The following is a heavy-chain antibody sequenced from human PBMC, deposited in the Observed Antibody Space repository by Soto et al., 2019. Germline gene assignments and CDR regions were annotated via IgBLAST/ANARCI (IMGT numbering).Heavy chain of an antibody. CDR2: ISYGGSDK. J-gene: IGHJ6*02. V-gene: IGHV3-30*04. CDR3: ARDGEWELVLESFYHYGMDV. D-gene: IGHD1-26*01. CDR1: GFTFSSYV. Sequence: GGSLRLSCAASGFTFSSYVFHWVRQAPGKGLEWVAVISYGGSDKYHAASVKGRFTIARDNTKNMLYLQMNSLRVEDTAVYYCARDGEWELVLESFYHYGMDVWGQGTTVTVSS.